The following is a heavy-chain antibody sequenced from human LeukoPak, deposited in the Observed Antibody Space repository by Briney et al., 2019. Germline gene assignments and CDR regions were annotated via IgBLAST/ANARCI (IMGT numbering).Heavy chain of an antibody. CDR3: ASGDVVVPADTDITNSMDV. Sequence: GSLRLSCAASGFNVSSNYMSWVRQAPGKGLEWLGEINHSGSTNYNPSLKGRVTISVDTSKNQFSLKLSSVTAADTAVYYCASGDVVVPADTDITNSMDVWGQGTTVTVSS. CDR2: INHSGST. D-gene: IGHD2-2*01. J-gene: IGHJ6*02. V-gene: IGHV4-34*01. CDR1: GFNVSSNY.